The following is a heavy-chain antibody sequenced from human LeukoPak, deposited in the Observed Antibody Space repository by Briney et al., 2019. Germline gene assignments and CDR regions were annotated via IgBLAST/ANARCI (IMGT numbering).Heavy chain of an antibody. D-gene: IGHD3-3*01. V-gene: IGHV5-51*01. CDR2: IYPGDSQT. CDR1: GYSFSMYW. CDR3: GRIRGYDFWSRGAFDI. Sequence: GESLKISCKGSGYSFSMYWTGWVRQMPGKGLEWMGIIYPGDSQTAYSPSFQGQVTISADKSISTAYLQWRSPKASDTAMYYCGRIRGYDFWSRGAFDIWGQGTMVTVSS. J-gene: IGHJ3*02.